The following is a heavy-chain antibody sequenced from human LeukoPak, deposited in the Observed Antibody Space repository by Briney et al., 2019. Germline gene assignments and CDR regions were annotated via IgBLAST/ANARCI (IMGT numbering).Heavy chain of an antibody. CDR1: GYTFTSYG. CDR3: ARVVVVPAEPDDYYYMDV. CDR2: ISAYNGNT. Sequence: GASVKVSCKASGYTFTSYGISWVRQAPGQGLEWMGWISAYNGNTNYAQKLQGRVTMTTDTSTSTAYMELRSLRSDDTAVYYCARVVVVPAEPDDYYYMDVWGKGTTVTVSS. J-gene: IGHJ6*03. V-gene: IGHV1-18*01. D-gene: IGHD2-2*01.